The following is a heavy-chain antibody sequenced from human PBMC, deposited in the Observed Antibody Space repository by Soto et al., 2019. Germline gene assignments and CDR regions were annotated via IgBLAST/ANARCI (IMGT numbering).Heavy chain of an antibody. CDR3: AREGXINFSCSAEYGSRAMDV. V-gene: IGHV3-30-3*01. Sequence: GGSLRLSCAASGFTLSTYTMHWVRQAPGKGLEWVALMSFDGSQKYYADSVRGRFTISRDNSKNTLYLLMNSLRAEDTAVYYCAREGXINFSCSAEYGSRAMDVRGQGTTVTVSS. D-gene: IGHD6-6*01. CDR2: MSFDGSQK. CDR1: GFTLSTYT. J-gene: IGHJ6*02.